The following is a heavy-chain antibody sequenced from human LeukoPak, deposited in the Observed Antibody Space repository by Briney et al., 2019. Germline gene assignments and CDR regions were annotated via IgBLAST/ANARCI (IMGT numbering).Heavy chain of an antibody. Sequence: SETLSLTCTVSGGSISSNTHWWGWIRQPPGKGLEWIGAIYYSGSTYFNPSLKSRVTTSLDTSKNQFSLKLTSVTAADTAVYYCARVGFTSGWYRSASINDAFDIWGQGTMVTVSS. V-gene: IGHV4-39*07. J-gene: IGHJ3*02. D-gene: IGHD6-19*01. CDR1: GGSISSNTHW. CDR3: ARVGFTSGWYRSASINDAFDI. CDR2: IYYSGST.